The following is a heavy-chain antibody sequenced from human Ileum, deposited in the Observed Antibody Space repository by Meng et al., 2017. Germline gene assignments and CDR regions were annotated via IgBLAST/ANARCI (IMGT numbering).Heavy chain of an antibody. CDR2: VYFTGYT. CDR3: ARHGHFTPDKYYFDS. J-gene: IGHJ4*03. D-gene: IGHD3-3*02. Sequence: QVQLQESGPGLLKPSETLSLSCTVSGGSISSGEYCWGWIRQPPGKGLEWIGSVYFTGYTYYSPSLMSRVTMSVETSKNQFSLRLTSVTAADTGLYLCARHGHFTPDKYYFDSWGQGTLVTVSS. CDR1: GGSISSGEYC. V-gene: IGHV4-39*01.